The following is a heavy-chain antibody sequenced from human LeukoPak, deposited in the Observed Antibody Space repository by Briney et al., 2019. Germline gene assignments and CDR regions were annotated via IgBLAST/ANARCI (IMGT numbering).Heavy chain of an antibody. J-gene: IGHJ3*02. CDR3: ARDQGTYYYDSSGYYPRGAFDI. CDR1: GYSFNSYG. Sequence: GASVKVSCKASGYSFNSYGIIWVRQAPGQGLDWMGWISGYNGDTNYAQKFQGRVTMTRDTSISTAYMELSRLRSDDTAVYYCARDQGTYYYDSSGYYPRGAFDIWGQGTMVTVSS. CDR2: ISGYNGDT. V-gene: IGHV1-18*01. D-gene: IGHD3-22*01.